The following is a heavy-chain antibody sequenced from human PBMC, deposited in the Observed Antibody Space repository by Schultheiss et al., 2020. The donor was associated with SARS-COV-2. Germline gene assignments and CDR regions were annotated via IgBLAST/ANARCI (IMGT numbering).Heavy chain of an antibody. J-gene: IGHJ6*02. V-gene: IGHV1-18*01. Sequence: ASVKVSCKASGYTFTSYGISWVRQAPGQGLEWMGWISAYNGNTNYAQKLQGRVTMTRDTSISTAYMELSSLRSEDTAVYYCASAQLVGYGMDVWGQGTTVTVSS. CDR2: ISAYNGNT. D-gene: IGHD6-6*01. CDR1: GYTFTSYG. CDR3: ASAQLVGYGMDV.